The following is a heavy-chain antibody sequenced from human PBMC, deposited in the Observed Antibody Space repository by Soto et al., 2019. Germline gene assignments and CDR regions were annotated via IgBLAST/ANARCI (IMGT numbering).Heavy chain of an antibody. CDR1: GFTFTSYG. J-gene: IGHJ4*02. V-gene: IGHV3-30*03. D-gene: IGHD5-18*01. Sequence: QAHLVESGGGVVQPGRSLRLSCAASGFTFTSYGMHWVRQAPGTRLEWVAVISYDGGLQHYADSVKGRFTISRDHSKNMVLLQMSSLRAADTAVYYCVSDRGYGHASVPYSWGQGTLVSVSS. CDR2: ISYDGGLQ. CDR3: VSDRGYGHASVPYS.